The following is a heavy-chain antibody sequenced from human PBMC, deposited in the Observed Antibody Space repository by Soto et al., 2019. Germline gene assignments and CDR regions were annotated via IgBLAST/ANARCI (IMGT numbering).Heavy chain of an antibody. J-gene: IGHJ4*02. Sequence: GGSLRLSCAASGFTFSSYAMSWVRQAPGKGLEWVSAISGSGSNKYYADSVKGRFTISRDNSKNTLYLQMNSLRAEDTAVYYCAKDANGYSGYDYYFDYWGQGTLVTVSS. CDR1: GFTFSSYA. D-gene: IGHD5-12*01. CDR2: ISGSGSNK. V-gene: IGHV3-23*01. CDR3: AKDANGYSGYDYYFDY.